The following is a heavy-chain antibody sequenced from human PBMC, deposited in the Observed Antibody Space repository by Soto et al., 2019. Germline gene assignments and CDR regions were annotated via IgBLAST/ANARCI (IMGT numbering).Heavy chain of an antibody. Sequence: SETLSLTCTVSGGSISSSSYYWGWIRQPPGKGLEWIGSIYYSGSTYYNPSLKSRVTISVDTSKNQFSLKLSSVTAADTAVYYCARQGYGSGSYPNWFDPWGQGTLVTVSS. J-gene: IGHJ5*02. V-gene: IGHV4-39*01. D-gene: IGHD3-10*01. CDR2: IYYSGST. CDR1: GGSISSSSYY. CDR3: ARQGYGSGSYPNWFDP.